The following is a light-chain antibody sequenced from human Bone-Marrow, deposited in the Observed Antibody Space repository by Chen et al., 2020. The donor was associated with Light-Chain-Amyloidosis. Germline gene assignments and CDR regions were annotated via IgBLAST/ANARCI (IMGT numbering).Light chain of an antibody. J-gene: IGKJ4*01. CDR2: GVA. CDR3: QQYSTSPLT. Sequence: EIVLTRYPGTLSLSPGDRATLSCRTSKRISSTYLAWYQQKPGQAPRLLIYGVASRATGIADRFSGSGSGTDLTLTMSRLEPEDFAVYYCQQYSTSPLTFGGGTKVEIK. V-gene: IGKV3-20*01. CDR1: KRISSTY.